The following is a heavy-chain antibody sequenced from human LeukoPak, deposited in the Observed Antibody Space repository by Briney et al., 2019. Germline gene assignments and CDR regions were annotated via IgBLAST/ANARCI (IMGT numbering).Heavy chain of an antibody. J-gene: IGHJ3*02. V-gene: IGHV3-23*01. Sequence: GVLRLSCAASGFTLSSYAMSWVRQGPGKGLEWVSAISVSGNTYHADSVKGRFTISRDNSKNTLYLQMNSLRAEDTAVYYCAKADVDYDSSGYYRIDAFDIWGQGTMVTVSS. CDR3: AKADVDYDSSGYYRIDAFDI. CDR1: GFTLSSYA. D-gene: IGHD3-22*01. CDR2: ISVSGNT.